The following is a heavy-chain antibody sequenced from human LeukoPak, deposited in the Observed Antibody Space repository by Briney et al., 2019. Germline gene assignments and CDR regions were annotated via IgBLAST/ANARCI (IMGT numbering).Heavy chain of an antibody. CDR1: GFTFSNYG. CDR2: ISHDGSNK. J-gene: IGHJ6*02. V-gene: IGHV3-30*18. D-gene: IGHD3-22*01. CDR3: AKDISSYDSSGYYWGYGMDV. Sequence: PGGSLRLSCAASGFTFSNYGMHWVRQAPGKGLEWVAVISHDGSNKYYADSVKGRFTISRDNSKNTLYLQMNSLRVEDTVVYYCAKDISSYDSSGYYWGYGMDVWGQGTTVIVSS.